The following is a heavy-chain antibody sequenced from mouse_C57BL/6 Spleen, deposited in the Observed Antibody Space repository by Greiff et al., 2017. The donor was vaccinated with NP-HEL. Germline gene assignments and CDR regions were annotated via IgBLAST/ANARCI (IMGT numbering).Heavy chain of an antibody. Sequence: EVQLQESGPGLVKPSQSLSLTCSVTGYSITSGYYWNWIRQFPGNKLEWMGYISYDGSNNYNPSFKNRISITRDTSKNQFFLKLNSVTTEDTATYYCARGLPWFAYWGQGTLVTVSA. CDR2: ISYDGSN. J-gene: IGHJ3*01. CDR1: GYSITSGYY. V-gene: IGHV3-6*01. CDR3: ARGLPWFAY.